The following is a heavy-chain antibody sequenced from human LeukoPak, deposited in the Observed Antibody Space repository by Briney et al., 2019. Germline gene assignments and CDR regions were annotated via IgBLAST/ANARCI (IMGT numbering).Heavy chain of an antibody. CDR2: FHTSGST. J-gene: IGHJ5*02. D-gene: IGHD6-13*01. CDR3: ARKGQQLNAFDP. Sequence: PSETLSLTCTVSGDSISSGSYYRSWIRQPAGKGLEWLGRFHTSGSTNYKPSLKSRLTFSADTSKNQFSLNLSSVTAADTAVYYCARKGQQLNAFDPWGQGTLVTVSS. CDR1: GDSISSGSYY. V-gene: IGHV4-61*02.